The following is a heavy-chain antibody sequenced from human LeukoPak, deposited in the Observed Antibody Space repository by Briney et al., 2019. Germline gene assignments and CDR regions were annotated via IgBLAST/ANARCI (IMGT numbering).Heavy chain of an antibody. D-gene: IGHD5-18*01. CDR1: GFTFSHYG. V-gene: IGHV3-23*01. J-gene: IGHJ4*02. Sequence: GGSLRLSCAASGFTFSHYGMNWVRQAPGKGLEWVSGIRADGITTYYADSVKGRFTISRGNSKNTVWLQMNSLRAEDTVIYYCANDLGWIQLNLGRGQGTLVTVSS. CDR2: IRADGITT. CDR3: ANDLGWIQLNLG.